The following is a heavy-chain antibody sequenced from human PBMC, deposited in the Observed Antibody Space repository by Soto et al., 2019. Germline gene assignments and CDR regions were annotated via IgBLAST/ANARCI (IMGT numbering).Heavy chain of an antibody. CDR2: IYSGGST. V-gene: IGHV3-53*01. CDR3: ARGIAAPFDI. D-gene: IGHD6-13*01. Sequence: GESLKISCAASGFTVSSNYMSWVRQAPGKGLEWVSVIYSGGSTYYADSVKGRFTISRDNSKNTLYLQMNSLRAEDTAVYYCARGIAAPFDIWGQGTMVTVSS. J-gene: IGHJ3*02. CDR1: GFTVSSNY.